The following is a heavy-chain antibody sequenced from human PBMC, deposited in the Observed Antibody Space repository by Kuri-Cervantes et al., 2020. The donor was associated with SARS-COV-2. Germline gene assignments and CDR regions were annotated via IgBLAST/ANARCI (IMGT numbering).Heavy chain of an antibody. CDR3: ARKPPNSGYDPSFDY. Sequence: SVKVSCKASGGTFSSYAISWVRQAPGQGLEWMGGIIPIFGTANYAQKFQGRVTITADESTSTAYMELSSLRSEDTAVYYCARKPPNSGYDPSFDYWGQGTLVTVSS. V-gene: IGHV1-69*13. J-gene: IGHJ4*02. CDR1: GGTFSSYA. D-gene: IGHD5-12*01. CDR2: IIPIFGTA.